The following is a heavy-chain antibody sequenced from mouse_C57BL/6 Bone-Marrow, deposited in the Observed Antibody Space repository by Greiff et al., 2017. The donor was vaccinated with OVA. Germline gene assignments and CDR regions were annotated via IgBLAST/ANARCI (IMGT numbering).Heavy chain of an antibody. V-gene: IGHV1-69*01. CDR1: GYTFTSYW. CDR3: ARVGYGYASWLAY. J-gene: IGHJ3*01. Sequence: QVQLQQPGAELVMPGASVKLSCKASGYTFTSYWMHWVKQRPGQGLEWIGEIDPSDSYTNYNQKFKGKSTLTVDKSSSTAYMQLSSLTSEDSAVYYCARVGYGYASWLAYWGQGTLVTVSA. CDR2: IDPSDSYT. D-gene: IGHD2-2*01.